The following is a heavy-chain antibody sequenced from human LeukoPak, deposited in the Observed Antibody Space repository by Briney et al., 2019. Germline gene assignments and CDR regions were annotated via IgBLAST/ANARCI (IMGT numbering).Heavy chain of an antibody. Sequence: ASVKVSCKASGYTFPSYFMHWVRQAPGQELEWMGIINPTGGSTTYAQKFQGRVTMTRDTSTSTVYMELSSLRSDDTAVYYCARTAARRFDYWGQGTLVTVSS. CDR1: GYTFPSYF. D-gene: IGHD6-6*01. J-gene: IGHJ4*02. V-gene: IGHV1-46*01. CDR3: ARTAARRFDY. CDR2: INPTGGST.